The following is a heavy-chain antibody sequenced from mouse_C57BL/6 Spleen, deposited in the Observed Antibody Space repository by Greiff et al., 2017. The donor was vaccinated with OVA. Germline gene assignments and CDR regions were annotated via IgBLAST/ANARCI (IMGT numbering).Heavy chain of an antibody. CDR2: IHPNSGST. CDR1: GYTFTSYW. D-gene: IGHD1-1*01. J-gene: IGHJ2*01. Sequence: VQLQQPGAELVKPGASVKLSCKASGYTFTSYWMHWVKQRPGQGLEWIGMIHPNSGSTNYNEKFKSKATLTVDKSSSTAYMQLSSLTSEDSAVYYCARAYYYGSSSDYFDDWGKGTTLTVSS. V-gene: IGHV1-64*01. CDR3: ARAYYYGSSSDYFDD.